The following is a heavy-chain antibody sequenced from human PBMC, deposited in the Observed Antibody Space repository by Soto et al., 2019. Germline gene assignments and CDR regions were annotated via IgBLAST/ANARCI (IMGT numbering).Heavy chain of an antibody. CDR3: AKSLSPSIAVAGVDY. CDR1: GYTFTSYG. Sequence: GASVKVSCKASGYTFTSYGISWVRQAPGQGLEWMGWISAHNGDTNFAQKLQGRVSMTTDTSTNTAYMELRSLTSDDTAVYYCAKSLSPSIAVAGVDYWGQGTLATVSS. J-gene: IGHJ4*02. V-gene: IGHV1-18*01. D-gene: IGHD6-19*01. CDR2: ISAHNGDT.